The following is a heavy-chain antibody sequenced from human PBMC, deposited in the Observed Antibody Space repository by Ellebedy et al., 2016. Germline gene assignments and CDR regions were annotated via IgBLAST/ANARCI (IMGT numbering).Heavy chain of an antibody. CDR1: GFTFSGSDYS. D-gene: IGHD7-27*01. Sequence: GGSLRLSCAASGFTFSGSDYSMNWVRQAPGKGLEWVAYIRFRDDIKFYADSVKGRFTISADMGKNSVHLQMNSLRDEDTAVYYCARDVNWAFEYWGQGTLVTVSS. CDR2: IRFRDDIK. CDR3: ARDVNWAFEY. V-gene: IGHV3-48*02. J-gene: IGHJ4*02.